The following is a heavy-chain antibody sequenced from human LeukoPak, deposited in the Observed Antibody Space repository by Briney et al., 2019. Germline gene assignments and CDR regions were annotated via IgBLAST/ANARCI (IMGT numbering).Heavy chain of an antibody. CDR2: IRGDGGST. J-gene: IGHJ5*02. D-gene: IGHD2-21*01. CDR1: GFTFDDYA. V-gene: IGHV3-43*02. CDR3: AKTLTGDVGALWFDP. Sequence: PGGSLRLSCAASGFTFDDYAMHWVRQAPGKGLEWVSLIRGDGGSTYYADSVKGRFTISRDNSKNSLYLQMNSLRTEDTALYYCAKTLTGDVGALWFDPWGQGTLVTVSS.